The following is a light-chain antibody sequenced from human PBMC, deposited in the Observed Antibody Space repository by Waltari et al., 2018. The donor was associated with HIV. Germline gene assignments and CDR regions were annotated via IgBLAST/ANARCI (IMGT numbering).Light chain of an antibody. CDR3: SSYTSSSTLPYV. Sequence: SPGQSITISCTGTSSDVGGYNYVSWYQQHPGKAPKLMIYEVSNRPSGVSNRFSGSKSGNTASLTISGLQAEDEADYYCSSYTSSSTLPYVFGTGTKVTVL. J-gene: IGLJ1*01. CDR2: EVS. V-gene: IGLV2-14*01. CDR1: SSDVGGYNY.